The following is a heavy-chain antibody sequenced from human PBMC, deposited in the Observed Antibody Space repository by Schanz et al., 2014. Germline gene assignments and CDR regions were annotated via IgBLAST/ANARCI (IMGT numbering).Heavy chain of an antibody. V-gene: IGHV3-7*04. J-gene: IGHJ4*02. Sequence: EVQLVESGGGLVQPGESLRLSCAASGFSFSNYWMSWVRQAPGKGLEWVANIKQDGSEKYYVDSVKGRFTISRDNAKKSLYLRMNSLRAEDTAVYYCARDAVTSVLTPGFYYWGQGTQVTVSS. CDR1: GFSFSNYW. CDR3: ARDAVTSVLTPGFYY. D-gene: IGHD4-17*01. CDR2: IKQDGSEK.